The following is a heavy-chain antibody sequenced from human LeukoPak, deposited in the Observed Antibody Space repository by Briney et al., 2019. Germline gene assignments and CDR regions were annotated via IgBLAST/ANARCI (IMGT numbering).Heavy chain of an antibody. CDR3: ARPGPTYYYDSSGYFG. CDR1: GGSFSGYY. D-gene: IGHD3-22*01. V-gene: IGHV4-34*01. CDR2: INHSGST. J-gene: IGHJ4*02. Sequence: SETLSLTCAVYGGSFSGYYGSWIRQPPGKGLEWIGEINHSGSTNYNPSLKSRVTISVDTSKNQFSLKLSSVTAADTAVYYCARPGPTYYYDSSGYFGWGQGTLVTVSS.